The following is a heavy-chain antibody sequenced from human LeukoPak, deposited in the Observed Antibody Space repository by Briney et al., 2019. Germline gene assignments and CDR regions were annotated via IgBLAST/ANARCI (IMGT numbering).Heavy chain of an antibody. CDR1: GFTFSSYS. J-gene: IGHJ4*02. V-gene: IGHV3-21*01. D-gene: IGHD3-3*01. Sequence: GGSLRLSCAASGFTFSSYSMNWVRQAPGKGLEWVSSISSSSSYIYYADSVKGRFTISRDNAKDSLYLQMNSLRAEDTAVYYCARDREIFGVVIDPFDYWGQGTLVTVSS. CDR2: ISSSSSYI. CDR3: ARDREIFGVVIDPFDY.